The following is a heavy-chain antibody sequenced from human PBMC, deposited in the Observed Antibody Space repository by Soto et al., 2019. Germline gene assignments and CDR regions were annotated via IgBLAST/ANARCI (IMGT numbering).Heavy chain of an antibody. V-gene: IGHV3-30*03. CDR2: ISYDGSNK. D-gene: IGHD5-18*01. CDR3: WGYPYYYYYGMDV. Sequence: GGSLRLSCASSVFTFSSYGMHWVRQSPGKGLEWVAVISYDGSNKYYADSVKGRFTISRDNSKNTLYLQMNSLRAEDTAVYYCWGYPYYYYYGMDVWGQWTTVTVSS. J-gene: IGHJ6*02. CDR1: VFTFSSYG.